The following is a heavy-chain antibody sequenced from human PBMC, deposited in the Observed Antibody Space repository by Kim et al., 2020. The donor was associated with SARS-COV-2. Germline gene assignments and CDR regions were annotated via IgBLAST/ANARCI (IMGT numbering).Heavy chain of an antibody. CDR1: GYTFIGYY. Sequence: ASVKVSCKASGYTFIGYYMHWVRQAPGQGLEWMGWINPNSGGTNYAQKFQGWVTMTRDTSISTAYMELSRLRSDDTAVYYCAREEYSYGFDHYYYGMDVWAKGPRSPSP. D-gene: IGHD5-18*01. V-gene: IGHV1-2*04. CDR2: INPNSGGT. CDR3: AREEYSYGFDHYYYGMDV. J-gene: IGHJ6*02.